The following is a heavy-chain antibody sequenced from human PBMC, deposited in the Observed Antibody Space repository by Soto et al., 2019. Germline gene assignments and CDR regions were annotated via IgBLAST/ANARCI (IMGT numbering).Heavy chain of an antibody. CDR1: GFSLSTSGVG. J-gene: IGHJ4*02. V-gene: IGHV2-5*02. Sequence: QITLKESGPTLVKPTQTLTLTCTFSGFSLSTSGVGVGWIRQPPGKALEWLALIYWGDDKRYSPSLKSRLTITKDTSKNQVVLTMTNMDPVDTATYYCAHMATTIFGVALFDYWGQGTLVTVSS. CDR2: IYWGDDK. D-gene: IGHD3-3*01. CDR3: AHMATTIFGVALFDY.